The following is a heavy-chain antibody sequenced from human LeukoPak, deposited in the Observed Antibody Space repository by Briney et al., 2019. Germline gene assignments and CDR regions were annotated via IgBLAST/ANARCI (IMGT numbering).Heavy chain of an antibody. CDR3: ARKWIPAPFAF. D-gene: IGHD5-18*01. J-gene: IGHJ4*02. V-gene: IGHV4-39*01. Sequence: SETLSLTCTVSGGSISSSNHYWGWIRQPPGKGLEWIGSIYYSGSTYYNPSLKSRVTISVDTSKNQFSLQLSSVTAADTAVYYRARKWIPAPFAFWGQGILVTVSS. CDR1: GGSISSSNHY. CDR2: IYYSGST.